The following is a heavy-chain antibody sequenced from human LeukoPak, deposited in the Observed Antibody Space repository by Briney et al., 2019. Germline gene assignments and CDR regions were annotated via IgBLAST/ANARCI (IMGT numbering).Heavy chain of an antibody. D-gene: IGHD4-17*01. CDR2: VYYSGST. Sequence: SETLSLACSVSGDSISTYYWSWIRQPPGKGLEWIGYVYYSGSTHYNPSLKSRVSISVDTSKNQFSLKLSSVTAADTAVYYCARGLNRNDYGDYGYWGQGTLVTVSS. J-gene: IGHJ4*02. CDR1: GDSISTYY. CDR3: ARGLNRNDYGDYGY. V-gene: IGHV4-59*01.